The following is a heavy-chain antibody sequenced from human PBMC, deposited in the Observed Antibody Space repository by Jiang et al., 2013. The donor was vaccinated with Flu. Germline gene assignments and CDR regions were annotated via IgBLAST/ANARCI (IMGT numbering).Heavy chain of an antibody. J-gene: IGHJ4*02. D-gene: IGHD1-26*01. CDR2: IYYTGST. CDR1: GGSISSSSYY. V-gene: IGHV4-39*07. CDR3: ARPDSMTYYVFDY. Sequence: GSGLVKPSETLSLTCTVSGGSISSSSYYWGWIRQPPGKGLEWIGSIYYTGSTYYNPSLKSRVTISKDTPKNQFSLKLSSVTAADTAVYYCARPDSMTYYVFDYWGQGILVTVSS.